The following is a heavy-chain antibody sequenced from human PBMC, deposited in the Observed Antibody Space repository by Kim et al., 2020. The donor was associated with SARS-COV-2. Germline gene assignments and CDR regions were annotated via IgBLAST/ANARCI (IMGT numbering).Heavy chain of an antibody. J-gene: IGHJ4*02. CDR3: ARDPTMVRGVTFDY. V-gene: IGHV1-69*04. Sequence: SVKVSCKASGGTFSSYAISWVRQAPGQGLEWMGRIIPILGIANYAQKFQGRVTITADKSTSTAYMELSSLRSEDTAVYYCARDPTMVRGVTFDYWGQGTLVTVSS. D-gene: IGHD3-10*01. CDR2: IIPILGIA. CDR1: GGTFSSYA.